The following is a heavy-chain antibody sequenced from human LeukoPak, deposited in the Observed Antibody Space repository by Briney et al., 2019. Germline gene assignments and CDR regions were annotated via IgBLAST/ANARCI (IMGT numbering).Heavy chain of an antibody. D-gene: IGHD3-3*01. V-gene: IGHV1-24*01. Sequence: ASVKVSCKVSGYTLTELSMHWVRQAPGKGLEWMGGFDPEDGETIYAQKFQGRVTMTRDTSTSTVYMELSSLRSEDTAVYYCARDRPADSTYYDFWSGYYPVYYYYGMDVWGQGTTVTVSS. J-gene: IGHJ6*02. CDR3: ARDRPADSTYYDFWSGYYPVYYYYGMDV. CDR1: GYTLTELS. CDR2: FDPEDGET.